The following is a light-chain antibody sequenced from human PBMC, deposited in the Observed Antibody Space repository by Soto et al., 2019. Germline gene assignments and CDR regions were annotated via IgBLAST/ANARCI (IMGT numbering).Light chain of an antibody. J-gene: IGKJ5*01. Sequence: EVVLTQSPGTLSLSPGERAILSCRASQSVDSSYLAWYQQRPGQAPRLLIYGASTRATGIPDRFSGSGSGTDFTLTISRLEPEDFAMYYCQQYGSSPPSITFGQGTRLEIK. CDR3: QQYGSSPPSIT. CDR2: GAS. V-gene: IGKV3-20*01. CDR1: QSVDSSY.